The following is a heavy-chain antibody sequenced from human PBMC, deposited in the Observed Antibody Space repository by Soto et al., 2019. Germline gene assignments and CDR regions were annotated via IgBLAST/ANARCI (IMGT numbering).Heavy chain of an antibody. D-gene: IGHD2-15*01. V-gene: IGHV2-5*02. CDR3: AHILGGCSGGSCYPNYYYYYMDV. Sequence: SGPTLVKPTQTLTLTCTFSGFSLSTSGVGVGWIRQPPGKALEWLALIYWDDDKRYSPSLKSRLTITKDTSKNQVVLTMTNMDPVDTATYYCAHILGGCSGGSCYPNYYYYYMDVWGKGTTVTVSS. CDR1: GFSLSTSGVG. J-gene: IGHJ6*03. CDR2: IYWDDDK.